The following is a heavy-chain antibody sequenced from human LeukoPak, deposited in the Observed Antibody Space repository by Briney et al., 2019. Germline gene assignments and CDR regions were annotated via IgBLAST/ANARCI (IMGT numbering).Heavy chain of an antibody. V-gene: IGHV3-48*03. Sequence: GGSLRLSCAASGFTFSSYEMNWVRQAPGKGPEWVSYISSSGSTIYYADSVKGRFTISRDNAKNSLYLQMNSLRAEDTAVYYCARSYSGYDPNWFDPWGQGTLVTVSS. D-gene: IGHD5-12*01. CDR1: GFTFSSYE. J-gene: IGHJ5*02. CDR3: ARSYSGYDPNWFDP. CDR2: ISSSGSTI.